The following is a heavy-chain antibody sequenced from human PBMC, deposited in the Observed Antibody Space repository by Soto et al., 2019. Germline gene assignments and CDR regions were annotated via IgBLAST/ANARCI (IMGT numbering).Heavy chain of an antibody. V-gene: IGHV3-13*04. D-gene: IGHD3-10*01. CDR2: IGTAGDT. Sequence: GGSLRLSCAASGFTFSSYDMHWVRQATGKGLEWVSAIGTAGDTYYPGSVKGRFTISRENAKNSLYLQMNSLRAGDTAVYYCARGSGSYYRYNWFDPWGQGTLVTVSS. J-gene: IGHJ5*02. CDR1: GFTFSSYD. CDR3: ARGSGSYYRYNWFDP.